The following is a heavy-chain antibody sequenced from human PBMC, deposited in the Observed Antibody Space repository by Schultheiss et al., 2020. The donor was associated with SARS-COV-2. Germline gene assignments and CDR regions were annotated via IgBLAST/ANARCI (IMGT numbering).Heavy chain of an antibody. V-gene: IGHV3-21*04. D-gene: IGHD6-13*01. J-gene: IGHJ3*02. CDR3: ARLGGSSWYDGRVFDI. CDR1: GFTFSSYS. Sequence: GGSLRLSCAASGFTFSSYSMNWVRQAPGKGLEWVSSISSSSSYIYYADSVKGRFTISRDNSKNTLYLQMNSLRAEDTAVYYCARLGGSSWYDGRVFDIWGQGAMVTVSS. CDR2: ISSSSSYI.